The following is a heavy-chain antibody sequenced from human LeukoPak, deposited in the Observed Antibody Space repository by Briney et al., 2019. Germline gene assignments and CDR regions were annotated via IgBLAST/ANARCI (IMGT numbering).Heavy chain of an antibody. CDR1: GGSIRSYY. CDR2: INHSGST. D-gene: IGHD3-22*01. V-gene: IGHV4-34*01. J-gene: IGHJ4*02. Sequence: SETLSLTCTVSGGSIRSYYWSWIRQPPGKGLEWIGEINHSGSTNYNPSLKSRVTISVDTSKNQFSLKLSSVTAADTAVYYCARAPRSALYYDSSGSFDYWGQGTLVTVSS. CDR3: ARAPRSALYYDSSGSFDY.